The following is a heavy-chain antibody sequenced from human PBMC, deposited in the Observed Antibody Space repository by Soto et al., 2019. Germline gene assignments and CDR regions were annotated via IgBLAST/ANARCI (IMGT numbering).Heavy chain of an antibody. V-gene: IGHV1-18*01. J-gene: IGHJ3*01. Sequence: QVQLVQSGAEVKRPGATVKVSCKASGYIVTRSGINWLRQAPGQGLEWMGCISEYGDSNYSEKLQDRVSLTTDTYTNPAYMELRSLGSDAPGVYYCARGGGAYDVWGQGTRITVSS. CDR1: GYIVTRSG. CDR3: ARGGGAYDV. CDR2: ISEYGDS.